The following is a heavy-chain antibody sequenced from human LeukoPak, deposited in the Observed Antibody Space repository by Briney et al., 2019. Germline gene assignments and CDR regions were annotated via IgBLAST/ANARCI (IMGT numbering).Heavy chain of an antibody. J-gene: IGHJ4*02. CDR3: AKDRVAVAGYFDY. V-gene: IGHV3-23*01. Sequence: HPGGSLRLSCAASGFTFSSYAMSWVRQAPGKGLEWVSATSGSGGSTYYADSVKGRFTISRDNSKNTLYLQMNSLRAEDTAVYYCAKDRVAVAGYFDYWGQGTLVTVSS. D-gene: IGHD6-19*01. CDR2: TSGSGGST. CDR1: GFTFSSYA.